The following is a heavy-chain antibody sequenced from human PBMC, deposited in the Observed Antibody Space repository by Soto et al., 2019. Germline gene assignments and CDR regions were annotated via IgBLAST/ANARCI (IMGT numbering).Heavy chain of an antibody. CDR2: IYYSGST. Sequence: SETLSLTCTVSGGSIISYYWSWSRQPPGKGLEWIGYIYYSGSTNYNPSLKSRVTISVDTSKNQFSLKLSSVTAADTAVYYCARGRIAAAGTRFDPWGQGTLVTVSS. D-gene: IGHD6-13*01. J-gene: IGHJ5*02. V-gene: IGHV4-59*01. CDR1: GGSIISYY. CDR3: ARGRIAAAGTRFDP.